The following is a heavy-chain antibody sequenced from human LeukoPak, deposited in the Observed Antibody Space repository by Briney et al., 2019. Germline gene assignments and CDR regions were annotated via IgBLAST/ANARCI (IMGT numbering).Heavy chain of an antibody. CDR2: VYYSGST. CDR3: ARDNTYGSGSYYDY. V-gene: IGHV4-59*01. D-gene: IGHD3-10*01. J-gene: IGHJ4*02. CDR1: GGSISSYY. Sequence: SETLSLTCTVSGGSISSYYWSWIRQSPGKGLEWIGYVYYSGSTNYNPSLKGRVTISVDTSKNQFSLKLSSVTAADTAVYYCARDNTYGSGSYYDYWGQGTLVTVSS.